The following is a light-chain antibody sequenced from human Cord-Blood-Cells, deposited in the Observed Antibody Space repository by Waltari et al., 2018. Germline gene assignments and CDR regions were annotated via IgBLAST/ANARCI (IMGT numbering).Light chain of an antibody. CDR1: QCISSW. Sequence: DIQMTQSPSTLSASVGDRVTITCRASQCISSWLAWYQQKPGKAPKLLIYKASSLESGVPSRFGGSGSGTEFTLTISSLQPDDFATYYCQQYNSYSWTFGQGTKVEIK. CDR3: QQYNSYSWT. V-gene: IGKV1-5*03. CDR2: KAS. J-gene: IGKJ1*01.